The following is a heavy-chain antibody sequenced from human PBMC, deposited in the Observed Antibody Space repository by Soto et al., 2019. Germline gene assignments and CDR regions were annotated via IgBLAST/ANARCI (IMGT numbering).Heavy chain of an antibody. CDR1: GFTFGGYW. CDR3: ARVLFDAFDI. D-gene: IGHD3-3*01. CDR2: TRNKANSYTT. Sequence: GGSLRLSCAASGFTFGGYWMSWVRQAPGKGLEWVGRTRNKANSYTTEYAASVKGRFTISRDDSKNSLYLQMNSLKTEDTAVYYCARVLFDAFDIWGQGTMVT. V-gene: IGHV3-72*01. J-gene: IGHJ3*02.